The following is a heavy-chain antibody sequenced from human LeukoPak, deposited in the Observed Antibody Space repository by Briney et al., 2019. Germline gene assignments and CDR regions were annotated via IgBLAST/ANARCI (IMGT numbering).Heavy chain of an antibody. J-gene: IGHJ4*02. D-gene: IGHD1-26*01. CDR1: GHTFTNYG. CDR3: AKNRGSTWWDLVDY. V-gene: IGHV1-18*01. Sequence: ASVKLSCKASGHTFTNYGVTWVRQAPGQGLEWMGWISADNGNTNYAQKFQDRVTISIDTSTSTAFMELRSLRSDDTAVYYCAKNRGSTWWDLVDYWGQGTLVTVSS. CDR2: ISADNGNT.